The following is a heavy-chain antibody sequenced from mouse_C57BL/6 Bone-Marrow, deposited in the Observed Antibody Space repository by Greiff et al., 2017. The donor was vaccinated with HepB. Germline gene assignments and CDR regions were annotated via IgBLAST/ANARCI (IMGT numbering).Heavy chain of an antibody. CDR2: INPNNGGT. V-gene: IGHV1-18*01. CDR3: ARGDSSGPYWWFDV. D-gene: IGHD3-2*02. J-gene: IGHJ1*03. CDR1: GYTFTDYN. Sequence: VQLQQSGPELVKPGASVKIPCKASGYTFTDYNMDWVKQSHGKSLEWIGDINPNNGGTIYNHKFKGKATLTVDKSSSTAYMELRSLTSEDTAVYYCARGDSSGPYWWFDVWGTGTTVTVSS.